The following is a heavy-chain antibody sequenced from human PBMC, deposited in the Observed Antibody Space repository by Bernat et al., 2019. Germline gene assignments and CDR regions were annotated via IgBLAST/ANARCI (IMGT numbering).Heavy chain of an antibody. Sequence: EVQLLESGGGLVQPGGSLRLSCAASGFTFSSYAMSWVRQAPGKGLEWVSAISGSGGSPYYADPVKGRFPISRDKSKNTLYLQMNSLRAEDTAVYYCAKDGGWELLSPFDYWGQGTLVTVSS. CDR3: AKDGGWELLSPFDY. J-gene: IGHJ4*02. CDR2: ISGSGGSP. D-gene: IGHD1-26*01. V-gene: IGHV3-23*01. CDR1: GFTFSSYA.